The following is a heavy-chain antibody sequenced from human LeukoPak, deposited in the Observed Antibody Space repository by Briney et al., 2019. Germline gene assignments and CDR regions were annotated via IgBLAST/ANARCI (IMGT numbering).Heavy chain of an antibody. CDR2: INPNSGGT. Sequence: ASVKVSCKASGYTFTGYYMHWVRQAPGQGLEWMGWINPNSGGTNYAQKFQGRVTMTRDTSISTAYMELSRLRSDDTAVYYCARGPPAAPPHFDYWGQGTLVTVSS. V-gene: IGHV1-2*02. CDR1: GYTFTGYY. J-gene: IGHJ4*02. D-gene: IGHD2-2*01. CDR3: ARGPPAAPPHFDY.